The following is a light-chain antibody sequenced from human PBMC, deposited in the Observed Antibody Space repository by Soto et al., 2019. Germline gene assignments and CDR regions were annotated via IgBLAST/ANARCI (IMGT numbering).Light chain of an antibody. CDR1: NSDVGGYNF. Sequence: QSALTQPPSASGSPGQLVTISCTGTNSDVGGYNFVSWYQQHPGKAPKLLLFQVTKRPSGVPDRFSGSKSGNTASLTVSGLQADDEADYYCSSYAGSNFYVFGTGTKLTVL. CDR2: QVT. J-gene: IGLJ1*01. V-gene: IGLV2-8*01. CDR3: SSYAGSNFYV.